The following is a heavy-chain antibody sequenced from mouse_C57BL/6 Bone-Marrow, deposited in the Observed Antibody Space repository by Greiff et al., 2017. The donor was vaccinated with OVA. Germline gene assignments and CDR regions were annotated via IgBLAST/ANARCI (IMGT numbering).Heavy chain of an antibody. CDR2: ISSGSSTI. J-gene: IGHJ3*01. CDR3: ARNYEGAWFAY. V-gene: IGHV5-17*01. Sequence: EVQLVESGGGLVKPGGSLKLSCAASGFTFSDYGMHWVRQAPEKGLEWVAYISSGSSTIYYADTVKGRFTISRDNAKNTLFLQMTSLRSEYTAMYYCARNYEGAWFAYWGQGTLVTVSA. CDR1: GFTFSDYG. D-gene: IGHD1-1*01.